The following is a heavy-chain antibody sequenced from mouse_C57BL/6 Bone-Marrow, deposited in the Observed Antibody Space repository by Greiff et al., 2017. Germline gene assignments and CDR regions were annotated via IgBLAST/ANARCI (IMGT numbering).Heavy chain of an antibody. CDR1: GFTFSSYT. V-gene: IGHV5-9*01. CDR3: SRQVTTVLATKYFDV. J-gene: IGHJ1*03. Sequence: DVMLVESGGGLVKPGGSLKLSCAASGFTFSSYTMSWVRQTPEKRLQWVAAISGGGGNIYYPDTVKGRFTISRDNDKNILYLQMSSLRSEDTALYYCSRQVTTVLATKYFDVWGTGTTVTVSS. D-gene: IGHD1-1*01. CDR2: ISGGGGNI.